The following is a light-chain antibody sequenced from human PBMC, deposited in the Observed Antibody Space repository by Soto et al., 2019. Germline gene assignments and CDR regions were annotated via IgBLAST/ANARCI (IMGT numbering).Light chain of an antibody. CDR2: GAS. CDR1: QSVSSSY. CDR3: QQYGSSPQT. J-gene: IGKJ1*01. V-gene: IGKV3-20*01. Sequence: VFTPCPSTLSLSPDEDATRSCRASQSVSSSYLAWYQQKPGQAPRLLIYGASSRATGIPDRFSGSGSGTDFTLTISRLEPEDFAVYYCQQYGSSPQTFGQGAKVDI.